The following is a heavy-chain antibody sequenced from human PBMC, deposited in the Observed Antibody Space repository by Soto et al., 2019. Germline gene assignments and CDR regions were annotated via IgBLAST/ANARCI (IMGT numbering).Heavy chain of an antibody. CDR2: IKQDGSEK. J-gene: IGHJ4*02. D-gene: IGHD5-12*01. Sequence: EVQLVESGGGLVQPGGSLRLSCAASGFTFSSYWMSWVRQAPGKGLEWVANIKQDGSEKYYADSVKGRFTISRDNAKNSLYLQMNSLRAEDTAVYYCAREGGGYRPMNFDYWGQGTLVTVSS. V-gene: IGHV3-7*03. CDR3: AREGGGYRPMNFDY. CDR1: GFTFSSYW.